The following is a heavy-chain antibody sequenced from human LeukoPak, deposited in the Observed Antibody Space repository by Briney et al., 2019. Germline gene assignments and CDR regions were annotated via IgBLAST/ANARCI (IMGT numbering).Heavy chain of an antibody. CDR1: GYTFTSYD. D-gene: IGHD1-26*01. CDR3: ARVWGAIDY. Sequence: ASVKVSCKTSGYTFTSYDINWVRQATGQGLEWMGWMNPKSGNTGSAQRFQGRVTITRDTSISTAYMELSSLRSEDTAVYYCARVWGAIDYWGQGTLVTVSS. V-gene: IGHV1-8*01. J-gene: IGHJ4*02. CDR2: MNPKSGNT.